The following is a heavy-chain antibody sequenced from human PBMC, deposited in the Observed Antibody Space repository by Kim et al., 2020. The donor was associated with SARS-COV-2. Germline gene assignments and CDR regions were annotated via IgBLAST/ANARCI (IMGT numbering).Heavy chain of an antibody. D-gene: IGHD3-16*01. CDR2: INAGNGNT. V-gene: IGHV1-3*01. CDR3: ARDGASYDYVWGTLPGAFDY. CDR1: GYTFISYA. J-gene: IGHJ4*02. Sequence: ASVKVSCKASGYTFISYAIHWVRQAPGQRLEWMGWINAGNGNTIYSQKFQGRLTITRDTSASTDYMELTSLRSEDTAVYYCARDGASYDYVWGTLPGAFDYWGQGTLVTVSS.